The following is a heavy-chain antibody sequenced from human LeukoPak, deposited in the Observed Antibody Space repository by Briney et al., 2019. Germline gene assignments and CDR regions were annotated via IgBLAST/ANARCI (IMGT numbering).Heavy chain of an antibody. J-gene: IGHJ4*02. V-gene: IGHV3-7*01. CDR3: ARIWRGSDTECSFDY. D-gene: IGHD3-10*01. CDR1: GFIFNDYW. Sequence: GGSLRLSCAASGFIFNDYWMSWVRQAPGKGLEWLANIKRDGSGKYYLDSVKGRFTVSRDNAKNTLYLQMNSLRAEDTAVYYCARIWRGSDTECSFDYWGQGTLVTVSS. CDR2: IKRDGSGK.